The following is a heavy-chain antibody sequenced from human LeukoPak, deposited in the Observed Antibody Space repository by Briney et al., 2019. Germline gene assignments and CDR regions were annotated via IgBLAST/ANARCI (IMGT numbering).Heavy chain of an antibody. Sequence: GGSLRLSCAASGFTFDDYAMHWVRQAPGKGLEWVSLISGDGGSTYYADPVKGRFTISRDNSKNSLYLQMNNLRTEDTALYYCAKTYCGGDCYSRALAFDIWGQGTMVTVSS. J-gene: IGHJ3*02. CDR1: GFTFDDYA. V-gene: IGHV3-43*02. CDR2: ISGDGGST. D-gene: IGHD2-21*02. CDR3: AKTYCGGDCYSRALAFDI.